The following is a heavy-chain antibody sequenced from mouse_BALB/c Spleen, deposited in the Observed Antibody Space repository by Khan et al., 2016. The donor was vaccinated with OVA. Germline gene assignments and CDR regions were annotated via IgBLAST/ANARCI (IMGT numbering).Heavy chain of an antibody. J-gene: IGHJ3*01. CDR2: ISSGGSYT. CDR1: GFTFSSYA. CDR3: ARDGYEGFAY. D-gene: IGHD2-2*01. V-gene: IGHV5-9-4*01. Sequence: EVELVESGGGLVKPGGSLKLSCAASGFTFSSYAMSWVRQSPEKRLEWVAEISSGGSYTYYPDTVTGRFTISRDNAKNTLYLEMSSLRSEDTAMYYCARDGYEGFAYWGQGTLVTVSA.